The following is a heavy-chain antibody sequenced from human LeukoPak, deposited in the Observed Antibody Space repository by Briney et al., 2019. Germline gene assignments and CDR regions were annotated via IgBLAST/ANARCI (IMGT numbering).Heavy chain of an antibody. J-gene: IGHJ6*03. D-gene: IGHD3-22*01. V-gene: IGHV3-21*01. CDR1: GFTFSSYS. Sequence: GGSLRLSCAASGFTFSSYSMNWVRQAPGKGLEWVSSISGSSTYIYYADSVKGRFTISRDNSKNTLYLQMNSLRAEGTAVYYCAKRSRSSGYFYYYYYMDVWGKGTTVTISS. CDR2: ISGSSTYI. CDR3: AKRSRSSGYFYYYYYMDV.